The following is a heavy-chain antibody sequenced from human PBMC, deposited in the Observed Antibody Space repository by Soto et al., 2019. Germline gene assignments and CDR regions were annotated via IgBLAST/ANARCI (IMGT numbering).Heavy chain of an antibody. V-gene: IGHV4-59*01. CDR3: ARASPDTVVEIYWYFDL. D-gene: IGHD5-12*01. CDR2: IYYSGST. J-gene: IGHJ2*01. CDR1: GGSISSYY. Sequence: QVQLQESGPGLVKPSETLSLTCTVSGGSISSYYWSWIRQPPGKGLEWIGYIYYSGSTNYNPSLKSRVTISVDTSKNQFSLKLSSVTAADTAVYYCARASPDTVVEIYWYFDLWGRGTLVTVSS.